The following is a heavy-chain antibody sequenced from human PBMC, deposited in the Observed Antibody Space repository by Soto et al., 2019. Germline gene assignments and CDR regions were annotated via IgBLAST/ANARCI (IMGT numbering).Heavy chain of an antibody. CDR3: ARNLLDLYSSSPGIDY. CDR1: GFTFSTYW. J-gene: IGHJ4*02. D-gene: IGHD6-6*01. V-gene: IGHV3-74*01. Sequence: GGSLRLSCAASGFTFSTYWMHWVRQAPGKGLVWVSRINSDGSSTTYADSVKGRFTIPRDNAKNTLYLQMNSLRAEDTAVYYCARNLLDLYSSSPGIDYWGQGTLVTVSS. CDR2: INSDGSST.